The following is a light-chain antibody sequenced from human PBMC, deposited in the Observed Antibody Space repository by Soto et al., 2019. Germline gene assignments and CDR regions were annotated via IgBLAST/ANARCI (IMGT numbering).Light chain of an antibody. J-gene: IGKJ5*01. Sequence: IVKTQSLASRSVSTGERATLSCRASQSVARKLAWYQQNTGQHPIIFIHESSIRATGIPARFSGSGSRTEFNLTISSLQAEDVAVYCCHQYDNRPKTFGQGTRLEIK. CDR1: QSVARK. CDR3: HQYDNRPKT. V-gene: IGKV3-15*01. CDR2: ESS.